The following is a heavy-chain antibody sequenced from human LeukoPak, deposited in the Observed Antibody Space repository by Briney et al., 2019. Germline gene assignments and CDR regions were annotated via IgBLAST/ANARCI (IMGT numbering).Heavy chain of an antibody. CDR1: GYTFTSYG. V-gene: IGHV1-2*02. CDR2: INPNSGGT. D-gene: IGHD5/OR15-5a*01. Sequence: ASVKVSCKASGYTFTSYGISWVRQAPGQGLEWMGWINPNSGGTNYAQKFQGRVAMTRDTSISTAYMELSRLRSDDTAVYYCASTSCLVCPLDYWGQGTLVTVSS. CDR3: ASTSCLVCPLDY. J-gene: IGHJ4*02.